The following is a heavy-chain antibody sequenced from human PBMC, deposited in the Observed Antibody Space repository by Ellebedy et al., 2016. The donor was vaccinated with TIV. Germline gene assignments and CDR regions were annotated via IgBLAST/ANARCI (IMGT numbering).Heavy chain of an antibody. CDR3: ASWDFDY. D-gene: IGHD7-27*01. Sequence: GESLKISCAASGFTFSNSAMSWIRQAPDKGLEWVAVIWYDGIIKYLADSVKGRFTISRDNFNNTLYLQMNSLRAEDTAVYWCASWDFDYWGQGTLVTVSS. V-gene: IGHV3-33*08. CDR1: GFTFSNSA. J-gene: IGHJ4*02. CDR2: IWYDGIIK.